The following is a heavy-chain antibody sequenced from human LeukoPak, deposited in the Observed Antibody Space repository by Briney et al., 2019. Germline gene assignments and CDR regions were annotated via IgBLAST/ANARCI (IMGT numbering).Heavy chain of an antibody. CDR1: GGSISSGGYY. Sequence: SETLSLTCTVSGGSISSGGYYWSWIRQHPGKGLEWIGYIYYSGSTYYNPSLKSRVTISVDTSKSQFSLKLSSVTAADTAVYYCASQLGPGGTAMVYYFDYWGQGTLVTVSS. D-gene: IGHD5-18*01. J-gene: IGHJ4*02. CDR3: ASQLGPGGTAMVYYFDY. CDR2: IYYSGST. V-gene: IGHV4-31*03.